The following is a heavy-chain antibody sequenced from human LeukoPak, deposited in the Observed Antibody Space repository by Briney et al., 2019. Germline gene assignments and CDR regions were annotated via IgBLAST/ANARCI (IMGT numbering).Heavy chain of an antibody. V-gene: IGHV1-2*02. CDR2: INPNSGGT. Sequence: ASVKVSCKASGYTFTGYYMHWARQAPGQGLGWMGWINPNSGGTNYAQKFQGRVTMTRDTSISTAYMEVSRLTSDDTAVFYCAREGSGYPYWGQGTLVTVSS. CDR3: AREGSGYPY. D-gene: IGHD5-12*01. J-gene: IGHJ4*02. CDR1: GYTFTGYY.